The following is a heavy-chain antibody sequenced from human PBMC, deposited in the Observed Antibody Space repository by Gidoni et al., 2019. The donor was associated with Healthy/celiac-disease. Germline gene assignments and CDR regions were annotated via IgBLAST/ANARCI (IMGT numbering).Heavy chain of an antibody. V-gene: IGHV3-48*04. CDR2: ISSSSSTI. CDR3: ARDRLGAAAGTYWVDYFDY. CDR1: GFTFSSYS. J-gene: IGHJ4*02. D-gene: IGHD6-13*01. Sequence: ASGFTFSSYSMNWVRQAPGKGLEWVSYISSSSSTIYYADSVKGRFTISRDNAKNSLYLQMNSLRAEDTAVYYCARDRLGAAAGTYWVDYFDYWGQGTLVTVSS.